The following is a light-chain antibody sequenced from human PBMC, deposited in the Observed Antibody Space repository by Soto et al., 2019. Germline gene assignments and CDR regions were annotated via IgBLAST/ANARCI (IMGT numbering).Light chain of an antibody. CDR3: QQYNSYSRT. CDR1: QSISSW. J-gene: IGKJ1*01. V-gene: IGKV1-5*01. CDR2: DAS. Sequence: DIQMTQSPSTLSGSVGDRVTITCRASQSISSWLAWYQQKPGKAPKLLIYDASSLESGVPSRFSGSGSGTEFTLTISSLQPDDFATYYCQQYNSYSRTFGQGGMVDIK.